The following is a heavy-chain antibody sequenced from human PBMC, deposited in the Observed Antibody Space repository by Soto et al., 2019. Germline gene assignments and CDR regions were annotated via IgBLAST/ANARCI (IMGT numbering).Heavy chain of an antibody. J-gene: IGHJ6*02. D-gene: IGHD5-12*01. CDR1: AGSISSSNW. V-gene: IGHV4-4*02. CDR3: ARERVATIFDYYYGMDV. CDR2: IYHSGST. Sequence: KPSQTLSLTCPVSAGSISSSNWWSFVRQPPGKGLEWIGEIYHSGSTNYNPSLKSRVTISVDKSKNQFSLKLSSVTAADTAVYYCARERVATIFDYYYGMDVWGQGTTVTVSS.